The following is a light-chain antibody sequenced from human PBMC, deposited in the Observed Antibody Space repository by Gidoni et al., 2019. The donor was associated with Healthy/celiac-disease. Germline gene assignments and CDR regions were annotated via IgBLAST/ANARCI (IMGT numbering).Light chain of an antibody. J-gene: IGKJ1*01. V-gene: IGKV1-39*01. CDR3: QQSYSTPRT. CDR2: AAS. CDR1: QSISSY. Sequence: DLQMTQSPSSLSASVGDRVTITCRASQSISSYLTRYQQKPGKAPKLLIYAASSLQSGVPSRFSGIGSGTDFTLTISSLQPEDFATYYWQQSYSTPRTFXQXTKVEIK.